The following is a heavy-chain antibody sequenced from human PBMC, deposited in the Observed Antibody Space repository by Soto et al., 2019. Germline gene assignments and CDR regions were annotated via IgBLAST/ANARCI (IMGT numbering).Heavy chain of an antibody. J-gene: IGHJ4*02. CDR1: GFTFSSYG. Sequence: QVQLVESGGGVVQPGRSLRLSCAASGFTFSSYGMHWVRQAPGKGLEWVAVISYDGSNKYYADSVKGRFTISRDNSKNTLYLQMNSLRAEDTAVYYCAKGAPCRIFAYWGQGTMVTVSS. CDR3: AKGAPCRIFAY. V-gene: IGHV3-30*18. CDR2: ISYDGSNK.